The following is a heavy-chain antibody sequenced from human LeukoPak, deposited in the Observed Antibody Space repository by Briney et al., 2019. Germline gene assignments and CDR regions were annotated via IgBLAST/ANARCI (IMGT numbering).Heavy chain of an antibody. CDR1: GYTFTSYP. J-gene: IGHJ4*02. D-gene: IGHD3-9*01. CDR2: IIPIFGTA. V-gene: IGHV1-69*13. Sequence: SVKVSCKASGYTFTSYPINWVRQAPGQGLEWMGGIIPIFGTANYAQKFQGRVTITADESTSTAYMELSSLRSEDTAVYYCASSNSGVLRYFDWLLKFDYWGQGTLVTVSS. CDR3: ASSNSGVLRYFDWLLKFDY.